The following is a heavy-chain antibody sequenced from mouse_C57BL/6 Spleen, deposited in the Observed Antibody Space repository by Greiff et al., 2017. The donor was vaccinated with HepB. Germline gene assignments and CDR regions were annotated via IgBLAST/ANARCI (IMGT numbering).Heavy chain of an antibody. CDR2: IWGDGST. V-gene: IGHV2-3*01. CDR1: GFSLTSYG. Sequence: VKLQQSGPGLVAPSQSLSITCTVSGFSLTSYGVSWVRQPPGKGLEWLGVIWGDGSTNYHSALISRLSLSKDNSKRQVFLKLNSLQTDDTATYYCAKGGANDIYYGSQSWFAYWGQGTLVTVSA. J-gene: IGHJ3*01. CDR3: AKGGANDIYYGSQSWFAY. D-gene: IGHD1-1*01.